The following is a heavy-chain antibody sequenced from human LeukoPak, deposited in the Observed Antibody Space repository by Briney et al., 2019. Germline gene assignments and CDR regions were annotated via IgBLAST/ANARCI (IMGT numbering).Heavy chain of an antibody. CDR1: GYTFTSYY. CDR3: ARDMPNIQDTHSGYGDYFDY. CDR2: INPSGGST. J-gene: IGHJ4*02. Sequence: ASVKVSCKASGYTFTSYYMHWVRQAPRQGLEWMGIINPSGGSTSYAQKFQGRVTMTRDTSTSTVYMELSSLRSEDTAVYYCARDMPNIQDTHSGYGDYFDYWGQGTLVTVSS. V-gene: IGHV1-46*01. D-gene: IGHD5-12*01.